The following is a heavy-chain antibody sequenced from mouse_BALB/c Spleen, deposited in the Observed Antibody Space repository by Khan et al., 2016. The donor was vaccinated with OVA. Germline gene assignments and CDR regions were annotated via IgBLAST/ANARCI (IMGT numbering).Heavy chain of an antibody. J-gene: IGHJ3*01. CDR1: GYTFTSYW. D-gene: IGHD2-14*01. Sequence: QVQLKESGPELVRPGTSVKVSCKASGYTFTSYWMNWVKQRPGQGLEWVGMIDPSNSETNLNQKFKDKATLSEDKSSNTAYMQLSGMTSEDSAVYYCARYGYAAFAYWGQGTLVTVAA. CDR3: ARYGYAAFAY. V-gene: IGHV1-74*01. CDR2: IDPSNSET.